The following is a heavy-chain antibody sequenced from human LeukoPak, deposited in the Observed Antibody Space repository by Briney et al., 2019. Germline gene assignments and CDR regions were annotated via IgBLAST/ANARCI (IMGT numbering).Heavy chain of an antibody. CDR2: ISSSGSTI. CDR3: ARDFPRPLGTYDSDAFDI. J-gene: IGHJ3*02. Sequence: GGSLRLSCAASGFTFSDYYMSRIRQAPGKGLEWVSYISSSGSTIYYADSVKGRFTISRDNAKNSLYLQMNSLRAEDTAVYYCARDFPRPLGTYDSDAFDIWGQGTMVTVSS. CDR1: GFTFSDYY. D-gene: IGHD3-3*01. V-gene: IGHV3-11*01.